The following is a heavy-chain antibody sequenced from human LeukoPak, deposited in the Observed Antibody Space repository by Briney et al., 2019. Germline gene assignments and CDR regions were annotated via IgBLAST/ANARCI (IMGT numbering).Heavy chain of an antibody. D-gene: IGHD5-18*01. J-gene: IGHJ4*02. CDR1: GGSISSGGYY. CDR3: AGYSYDQSGAVDY. Sequence: SQTLSLTCTVSGGSISSGGYYWSWIRQHPGKGLEWIGYIYYSGSTCYNPSLKSRVTISVDTSKNQFSLKLSSVTAADTAVYYCAGYSYDQSGAVDYWGQGTLVTVSS. CDR2: IYYSGST. V-gene: IGHV4-31*03.